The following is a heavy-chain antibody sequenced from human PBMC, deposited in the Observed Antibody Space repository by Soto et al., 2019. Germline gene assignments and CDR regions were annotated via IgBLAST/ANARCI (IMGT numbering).Heavy chain of an antibody. CDR1: AFTFGDYA. D-gene: IGHD2-15*01. V-gene: IGHV3-49*03. J-gene: IGHJ4*02. CDR3: TRLGYYGYVEY. Sequence: SLRLSCIASAFTFGDYAVSWFRQAPGQGLEWVNFIRSKTYGGTTQYAASVKGRFTISRDHSKSIAYLQMNSLKTDDTAVYFCTRLGYYGYVEYWGQGTLGTVSS. CDR2: IRSKTYGGTT.